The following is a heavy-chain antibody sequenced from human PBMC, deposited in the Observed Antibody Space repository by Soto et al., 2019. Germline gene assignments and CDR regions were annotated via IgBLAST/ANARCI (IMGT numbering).Heavy chain of an antibody. Sequence: SETLSLTCAVYGGSFSGYYWSWIRQPPGKGLEWIGEINHSGSTNYNPSIKSRITISVDTSKNQFSLKLSSVTAADTAVYYCARTWGDYVFGMDVWGQGTTVTVSS. CDR1: GGSFSGYY. CDR3: ARTWGDYVFGMDV. D-gene: IGHD4-17*01. J-gene: IGHJ6*02. V-gene: IGHV4-34*01. CDR2: INHSGST.